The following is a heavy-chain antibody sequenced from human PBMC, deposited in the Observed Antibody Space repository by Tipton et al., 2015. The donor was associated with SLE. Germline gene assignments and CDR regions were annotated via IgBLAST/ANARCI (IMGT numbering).Heavy chain of an antibody. J-gene: IGHJ4*02. D-gene: IGHD3-10*01. CDR3: ARVAGIHDIYDY. Sequence: SLRLSCAASGFTFSGYWMSWVRQAPGKGPEWVANIKQDETEKYYLDSVKGRFTISRDNAKNSLYLQMNSLRADDTAVYYCARVAGIHDIYDYWGQGTLVTVSS. V-gene: IGHV3-7*02. CDR1: GFTFSGYW. CDR2: IKQDETEK.